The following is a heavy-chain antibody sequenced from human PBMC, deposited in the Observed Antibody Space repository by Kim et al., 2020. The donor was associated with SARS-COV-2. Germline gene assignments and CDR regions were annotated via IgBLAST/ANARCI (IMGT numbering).Heavy chain of an antibody. D-gene: IGHD6-13*01. J-gene: IGHJ5*02. V-gene: IGHV4-59*01. CDR1: GGSISSYY. CDR2: IYYSGST. Sequence: SETLSLTCTVSGGSISSYYWSWIRQPPGKGLEWIGYIYYSGSTNYNPSLKSRVTISVDTSKNQFSLKLSSVTAADTAVYYCARVTWAAAGRVNWFDPWGQGTLVTVSS. CDR3: ARVTWAAAGRVNWFDP.